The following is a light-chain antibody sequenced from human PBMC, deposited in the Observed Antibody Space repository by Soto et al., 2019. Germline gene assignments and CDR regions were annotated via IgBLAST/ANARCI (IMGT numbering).Light chain of an antibody. V-gene: IGLV1-40*01. CDR1: SSNIGAGYD. Sequence: QAVVTQPPSVSGAPGQRVTISCTGSSSNIGAGYDVHWYQQLPGTAPKLLIYGNSNRPSGVPDRFSGSKSGTSASLAITGLQAEDEADYYCQSYDSSGKVFGGGTKVTVL. CDR3: QSYDSSGKV. CDR2: GNS. J-gene: IGLJ2*01.